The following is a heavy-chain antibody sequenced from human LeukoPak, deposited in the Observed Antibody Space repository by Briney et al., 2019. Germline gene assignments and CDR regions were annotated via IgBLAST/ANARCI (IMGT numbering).Heavy chain of an antibody. CDR2: INHSGST. D-gene: IGHD3-10*01. CDR1: GGSYSGYY. CDR3: ARGYGSGNYYPKDY. J-gene: IGHJ4*02. Sequence: SETLSLTCAVYGGSYSGYYWSWIRQPPGKGLEWIGEINHSGSTNYNPSLKSRVTISVDTSKNQWSLKLTSVTAADTAVYYCARGYGSGNYYPKDYWGQGTLVTVSS. V-gene: IGHV4-34*01.